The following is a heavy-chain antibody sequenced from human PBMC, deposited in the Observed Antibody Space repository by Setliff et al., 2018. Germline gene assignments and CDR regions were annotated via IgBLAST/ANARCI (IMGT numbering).Heavy chain of an antibody. D-gene: IGHD4-17*01. CDR2: IYTSLST. J-gene: IGHJ5*01. CDR3: ARAVNFGDYGDNRFDS. V-gene: IGHV4-4*08. Sequence: SETLSLTCTVSGGSISSYYWSWIRQPPGRGLEWIGFIYTSLSTIYNPSLKSRVTISVNTSKNHFSLRLGSVTAADTAVYYCARAVNFGDYGDNRFDSWGQGTLVTVSS. CDR1: GGSISSYY.